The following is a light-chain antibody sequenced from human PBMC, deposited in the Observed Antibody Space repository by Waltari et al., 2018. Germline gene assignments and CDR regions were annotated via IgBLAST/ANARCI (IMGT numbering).Light chain of an antibody. J-gene: IGKJ1*01. Sequence: AIRLTQSPSSIAASTGDRVTITCRASPGVGSYLAWYQQKSWRAPKLLLYASSSLEAEVPSRFGGSGSGTDFTLTISCLQSEDFASYFCQQYYSYPVTFGQGTRV. V-gene: IGKV1-8*01. CDR2: ASS. CDR1: PGVGSY. CDR3: QQYYSYPVT.